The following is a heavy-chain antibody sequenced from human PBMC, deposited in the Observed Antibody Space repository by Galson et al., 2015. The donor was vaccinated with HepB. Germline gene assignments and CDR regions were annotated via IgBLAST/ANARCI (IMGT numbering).Heavy chain of an antibody. D-gene: IGHD3-22*01. CDR2: VYSGGGT. CDR1: GFTVSSNY. Sequence: SLRLSCAASGFTVSSNYMSWVRQAPGKGLEWVSIVYSGGGTYNVDSVKGRFTISRDSSKNTLYLQMNSLRVEDTAVYYCARSQVIGSVPPSLYYYYGMDVWGQGTTVTVSS. CDR3: ARSQVIGSVPPSLYYYYGMDV. V-gene: IGHV3-53*01. J-gene: IGHJ6*02.